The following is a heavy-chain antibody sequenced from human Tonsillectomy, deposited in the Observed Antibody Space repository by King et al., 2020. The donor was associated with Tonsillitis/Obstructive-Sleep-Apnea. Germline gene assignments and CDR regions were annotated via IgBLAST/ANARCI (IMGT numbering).Heavy chain of an antibody. CDR1: GFTFDDYA. V-gene: IGHV3-9*01. D-gene: IGHD3-3*01. Sequence: VQLVESGGGLVQPGRSLRLSCAASGFTFDDYAMHWVRQAPGKGLEWVSGIRWNSGSIGYADSVKGRFTISRDNAKNSLYLQMNSLRAEDTALYYCAKDGTYYDFWSGYSYMDVWGKGTTVTVSS. CDR2: IRWNSGSI. CDR3: AKDGTYYDFWSGYSYMDV. J-gene: IGHJ6*03.